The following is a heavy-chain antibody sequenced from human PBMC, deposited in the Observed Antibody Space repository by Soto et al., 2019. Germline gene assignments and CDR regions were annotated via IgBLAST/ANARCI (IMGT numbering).Heavy chain of an antibody. Sequence: SEALPLTSTVSGVIVNRGGYYWILIRQHPGRGLEWVGYIYYSGTTYYNPSLQSRLTISRDTAKNQFSLKLTSVTAADTAVYYGARSIPTAGLFACWGQGALVPVAS. CDR2: IYYSGTT. V-gene: IGHV4-31*03. J-gene: IGHJ4*02. CDR3: ARSIPTAGLFAC. CDR1: GVIVNRGGYY. D-gene: IGHD6-13*01.